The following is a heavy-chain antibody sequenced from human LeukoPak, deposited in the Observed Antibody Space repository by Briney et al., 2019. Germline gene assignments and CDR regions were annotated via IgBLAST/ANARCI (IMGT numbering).Heavy chain of an antibody. D-gene: IGHD3-3*01. V-gene: IGHV3-21*01. J-gene: IGHJ4*02. Sequence: GGSLRLSCAASGFTFSSYSMNWVRQAPGKGLEWVSSISSSSSYIYYADSVKGRFTISRDNAKNSLYLQMNSLRAEDTAVYYCATETYYDFSSGYQDGHWGQGTLVTVSS. CDR3: ATETYYDFSSGYQDGH. CDR2: ISSSSSYI. CDR1: GFTFSSYS.